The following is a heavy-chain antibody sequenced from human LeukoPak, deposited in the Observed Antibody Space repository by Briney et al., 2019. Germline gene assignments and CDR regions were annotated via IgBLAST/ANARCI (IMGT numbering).Heavy chain of an antibody. D-gene: IGHD3-9*01. CDR1: GYTLTELS. Sequence: ASVKVSCKVSGYTLTELSMHWVRQAPGKGLEWMGGFDPEDGETIYAQKFQGRVTITEDTSTDTAYMELSSLRSEDTAVYYCATLPLFRYFAWLLYSYFDYWGQGTLVTVSS. CDR2: FDPEDGET. V-gene: IGHV1-24*01. J-gene: IGHJ4*02. CDR3: ATLPLFRYFAWLLYSYFDY.